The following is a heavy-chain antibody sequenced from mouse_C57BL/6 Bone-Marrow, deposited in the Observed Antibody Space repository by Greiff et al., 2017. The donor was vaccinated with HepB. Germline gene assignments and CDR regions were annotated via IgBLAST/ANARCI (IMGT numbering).Heavy chain of an antibody. D-gene: IGHD1-1*01. CDR3: ARRNYYGSSSYAMDY. Sequence: EVQLQQSGPELVKPGASVKISCKASGYTFTDYNMDWVKQSHGKSLEWIGDINPNNGGTIYNQKFKGKATLTVDKSSSTAYMELRSLTSEDTAVYYCARRNYYGSSSYAMDYWGQGTSVTVSS. J-gene: IGHJ4*01. CDR2: INPNNGGT. V-gene: IGHV1-18*01. CDR1: GYTFTDYN.